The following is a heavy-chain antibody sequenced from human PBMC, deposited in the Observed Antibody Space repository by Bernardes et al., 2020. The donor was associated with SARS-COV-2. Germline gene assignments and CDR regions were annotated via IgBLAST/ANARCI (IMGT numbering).Heavy chain of an antibody. D-gene: IGHD6-19*01. CDR2: LYWNEDR. J-gene: IGHJ4*02. CDR3: TYSVFRSDWYLDH. CDR1: GFSFSPSGVG. V-gene: IGHV2-5*01. Sequence: SGATLLKPSQTLTLTCTFSGFSFSPSGVGVAWIRQPPGKALEWLGLLYWNEDRRYSPSLNSRLTITRDTSKNQVVLTLTNMDPVDTATYFCTYSVFRSDWYLDHWGQGTLVTVSS.